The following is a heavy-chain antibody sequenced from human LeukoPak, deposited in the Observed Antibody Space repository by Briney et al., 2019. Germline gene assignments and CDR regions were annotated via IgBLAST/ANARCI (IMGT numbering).Heavy chain of an antibody. CDR2: IKQDGSEK. CDR3: ARDHRDNTYYYYGMDV. V-gene: IGHV3-7*01. J-gene: IGHJ6*02. Sequence: PGGSLRLSCAASGFTFSSYWMSWVRQAPGKGPEWVANIKQDGSEKYYVDSVKGRFTISRDNAKNSLYLQMNSLRAEDTAVYYCARDHRDNTYYYYGMDVWGQGTTVTVSS. D-gene: IGHD1-1*01. CDR1: GFTFSSYW.